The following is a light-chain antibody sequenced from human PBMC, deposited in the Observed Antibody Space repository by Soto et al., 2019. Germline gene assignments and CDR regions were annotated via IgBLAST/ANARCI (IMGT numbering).Light chain of an antibody. Sequence: FMLTQPPSVSESPGQTVTISCTRSSGSIVSNYVQWYQQRPGSAPSTIIFEDSQRPSGVPDRFSGSIDHSSNSAFLTISVLWTEDEAYYYCQSYAASDLIIFGGGTKLTVL. CDR3: QSYAASDLII. CDR2: EDS. J-gene: IGLJ2*01. CDR1: SGSIVSNY. V-gene: IGLV6-57*04.